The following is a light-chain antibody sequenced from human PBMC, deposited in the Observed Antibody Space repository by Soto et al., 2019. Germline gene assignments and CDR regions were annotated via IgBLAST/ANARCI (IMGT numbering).Light chain of an antibody. CDR2: EVS. CDR3: CSYVGIYV. V-gene: IGLV2-23*02. CDR1: SSDVGSYNL. Sequence: QSVLTQPASVSGSPGQSITISCTRTSSDVGSYNLVSWYQQHPGKAPKVMIYEVSKRPSGVSNRFSGSKSGNTASLTISGLQAGDEPLYYSCSYVGIYVFGTGTKVTVL. J-gene: IGLJ1*01.